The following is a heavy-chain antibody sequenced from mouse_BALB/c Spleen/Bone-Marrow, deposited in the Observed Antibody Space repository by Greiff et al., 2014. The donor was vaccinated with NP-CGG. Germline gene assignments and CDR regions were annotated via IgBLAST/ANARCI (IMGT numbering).Heavy chain of an antibody. CDR2: INPGSGGT. Sequence: VKVVESGAELVRPGTSVKVSCKASGYAFTNYLIEWVKQRPGQGLEWIGVINPGSGGTNYNEKFKGKATLTADKSSSTAYMQLSSLTSDDSAVYFCARSGYYGSNYAMDYWGQGTSVTVSS. J-gene: IGHJ4*01. V-gene: IGHV1-54*01. CDR1: GYAFTNYL. D-gene: IGHD1-1*01. CDR3: ARSGYYGSNYAMDY.